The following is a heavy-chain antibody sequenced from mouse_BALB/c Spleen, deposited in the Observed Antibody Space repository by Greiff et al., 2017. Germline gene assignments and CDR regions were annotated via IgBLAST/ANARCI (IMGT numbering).Heavy chain of an antibody. CDR2: INPSNGRT. J-gene: IGHJ3*01. CDR1: GYTFTSYW. Sequence: QVQLQQPGAELVKPGASVKLSCKASGYTFTSYWMHWVKQRPGQGLEWIGEINPSNGRTNYNEKFKSKATLTVDKSSSTAYMQLSSLTSEDSAVYFCARKGLAYWGQGTLVTVSA. D-gene: IGHD3-3*01. CDR3: ARKGLAY. V-gene: IGHV1S81*02.